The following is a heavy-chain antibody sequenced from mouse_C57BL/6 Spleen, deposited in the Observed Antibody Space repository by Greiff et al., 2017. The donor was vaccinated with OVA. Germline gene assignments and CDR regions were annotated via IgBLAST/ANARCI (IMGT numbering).Heavy chain of an antibody. Sequence: VQLQQPGTELVKPGASVKLSCKASGYTFTSYWMHWVKQRPGPGLEWIGMIHPNSGSTNYNEKLTSKATLTVDKSYRTAYMQLSSLTSEDSAVYYCARRGTGYAMDYWGQGTSVTVSS. CDR1: GYTFTSYW. CDR2: IHPNSGST. D-gene: IGHD3-3*01. J-gene: IGHJ4*01. V-gene: IGHV1-64*01. CDR3: ARRGTGYAMDY.